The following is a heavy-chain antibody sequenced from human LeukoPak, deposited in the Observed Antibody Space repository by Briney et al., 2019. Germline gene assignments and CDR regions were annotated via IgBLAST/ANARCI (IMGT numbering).Heavy chain of an antibody. D-gene: IGHD3-10*01. J-gene: IGHJ4*02. CDR1: GGSFSSGDYY. CDR2: IYYSGST. Sequence: SETLSLTCTVSGGSFSSGDYYWSWIRQPPGKGLEWIGYIYYSGSTYYNPSLKSRVTISVDTSKNQFSLKLSSVTAADTAVYYCAREKSGSMVRGVIDYWGQGTLVTVSS. V-gene: IGHV4-30-4*01. CDR3: AREKSGSMVRGVIDY.